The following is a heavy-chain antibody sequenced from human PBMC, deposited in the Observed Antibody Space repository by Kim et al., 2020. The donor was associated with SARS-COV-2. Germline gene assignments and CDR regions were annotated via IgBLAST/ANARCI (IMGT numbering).Heavy chain of an antibody. V-gene: IGHV1-8*01. J-gene: IGHJ4*02. CDR2: MNPNSGNT. Sequence: ASVKVSCKASGYTFTSYDINWVRQATGQGLEWMGWMNPNSGNTGYAQKFQGRVTMTRNTSISTAYMELSSLRSEDTAVYYCARRSFRQQLTVSYYFDYWGQGTLVTVSS. D-gene: IGHD6-13*01. CDR1: GYTFTSYD. CDR3: ARRSFRQQLTVSYYFDY.